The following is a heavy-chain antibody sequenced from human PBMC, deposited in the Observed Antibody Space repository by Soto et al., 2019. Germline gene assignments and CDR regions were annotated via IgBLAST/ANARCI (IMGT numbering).Heavy chain of an antibody. CDR3: ARSTYYDILTGSYYYYAMDV. CDR2: IYSEGTP. V-gene: IGHV3-53*01. D-gene: IGHD3-9*01. Sequence: EGSLRLSCAASGFTVGSNYMSWVRQAPGKGLEWVSVIYSEGTPYYADSVKGRFTISRENSNNTLYLHMNNLRAEDTAVHYCARSTYYDILTGSYYYYAMDVWGQGTTVTVSS. CDR1: GFTVGSNY. J-gene: IGHJ6*02.